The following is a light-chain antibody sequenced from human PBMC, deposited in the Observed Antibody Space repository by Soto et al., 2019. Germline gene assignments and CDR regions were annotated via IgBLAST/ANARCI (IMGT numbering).Light chain of an antibody. Sequence: DIQMTQSPTSLSASLGAKVTITCRASQKIGNFVAWYQQKPGKAPKLLIYAASTLQSGVPSRFSGSGSGTDFTLTINSLQPEDVATYSCQKYSSVPVFGPGTKVEIK. CDR1: QKIGNF. CDR3: QKYSSVPV. J-gene: IGKJ3*01. V-gene: IGKV1-27*01. CDR2: AAS.